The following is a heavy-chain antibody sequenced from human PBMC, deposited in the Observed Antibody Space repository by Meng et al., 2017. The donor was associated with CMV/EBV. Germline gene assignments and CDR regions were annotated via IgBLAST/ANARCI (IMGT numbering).Heavy chain of an antibody. Sequence: GFTFGSVGMHWVRQAPGKGLEWVAVIWYDGSNKYYADSVKGRFTISRDNSKNTLYLQMNSLRAEDTAVYYCAKDFTYSSSPAYYFDYWGQGTLVTVSS. D-gene: IGHD6-6*01. V-gene: IGHV3-33*06. CDR2: IWYDGSNK. CDR1: GFTFGSVG. CDR3: AKDFTYSSSPAYYFDY. J-gene: IGHJ4*02.